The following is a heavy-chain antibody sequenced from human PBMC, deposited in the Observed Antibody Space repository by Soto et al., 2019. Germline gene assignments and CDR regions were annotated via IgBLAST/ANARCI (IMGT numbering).Heavy chain of an antibody. Sequence: SETLSLTCSVSGGSVSYNSYYWGWIRQPPGKGLEWVGGIFYTGTTYYNPSLKDRLSISVDTSKNSFSLNLTSVTAADTAVYFCARLVVVAPVANVWGQGALVTVS. V-gene: IGHV4-39*01. CDR1: GGSVSYNSYY. J-gene: IGHJ4*02. D-gene: IGHD2-21*01. CDR3: ARLVVVAPVANV. CDR2: IFYTGTT.